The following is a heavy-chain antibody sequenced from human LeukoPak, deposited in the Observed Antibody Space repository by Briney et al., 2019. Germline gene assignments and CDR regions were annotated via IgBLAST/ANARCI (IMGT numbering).Heavy chain of an antibody. V-gene: IGHV3-23*01. D-gene: IGHD4-23*01. CDR1: GSTFRSYA. J-gene: IGHJ4*02. CDR3: AKRWRGNSRALDY. CDR2: VDETGGST. Sequence: GGSLRLSCAASGSTFRSYAMPGAGKPPGKGREWFSGVDETGGSTYYADSVKGWFTISRDNSKSTVFLQMNSLRVEDTAVYFCAKRWRGNSRALDYWGQGTLATVS.